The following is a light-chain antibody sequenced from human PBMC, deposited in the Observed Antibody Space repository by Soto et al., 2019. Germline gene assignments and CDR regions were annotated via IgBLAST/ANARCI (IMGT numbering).Light chain of an antibody. V-gene: IGKV3-15*01. CDR1: QSVSRT. CDR3: QQYNEWPRT. Sequence: EIVMTQSPASLSVSPGERATLSCRASQSVSRTLAWYQQKPGQAPRLLIYGASTRATGIPARFSGRGSGTDFTLTISSLQSEDFGFYYCQQYNEWPRTFGQGTKVEI. J-gene: IGKJ2*01. CDR2: GAS.